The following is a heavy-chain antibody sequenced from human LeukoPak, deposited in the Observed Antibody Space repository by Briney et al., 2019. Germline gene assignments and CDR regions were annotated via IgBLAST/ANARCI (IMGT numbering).Heavy chain of an antibody. CDR2: INWNGGTT. V-gene: IGHV3-20*04. J-gene: IGHJ4*02. CDR3: ARNSLGYCSSTSCYTWDY. Sequence: GGSLRLSCAASGFTFDDYGMSWVRQAPGKGLEWVSGINWNGGTTGYADSVKGRFTISRDNAKNSLYLQMNSPRAEDTAVYYCARNSLGYCSSTSCYTWDYWGQGTLVTVSS. CDR1: GFTFDDYG. D-gene: IGHD2-2*02.